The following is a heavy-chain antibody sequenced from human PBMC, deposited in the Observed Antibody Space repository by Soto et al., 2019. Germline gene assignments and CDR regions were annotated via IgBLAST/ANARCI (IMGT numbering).Heavy chain of an antibody. J-gene: IGHJ6*02. CDR3: ARVYLYCSGGSCYPEATDSYHGMDV. D-gene: IGHD2-15*01. V-gene: IGHV1-18*01. CDR2: ISAYNGIT. Sequence: ASVKVSCKASGYTFTSYGISWVRQAPGQGLEWMGWISAYNGITNYAQKLQGRVTMTTDTSTSTAYMELRSLRSDDTAVYYCARVYLYCSGGSCYPEATDSYHGMDVWGQGTTVTVSS. CDR1: GYTFTSYG.